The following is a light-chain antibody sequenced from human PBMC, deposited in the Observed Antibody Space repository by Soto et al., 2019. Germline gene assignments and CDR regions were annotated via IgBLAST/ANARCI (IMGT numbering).Light chain of an antibody. CDR3: SSYTSSSSV. Sequence: QSALTQPASVSGSPGQSIAISCTESSSDVGGYSYVSWYQQHPGKAPKLIIYDVSNRPAGVSNRFSGSKSCNTASLTISGLQAEDEADYYCSSYTSSSSVFGTGTKLTVL. J-gene: IGLJ1*01. CDR1: SSDVGGYSY. CDR2: DVS. V-gene: IGLV2-14*01.